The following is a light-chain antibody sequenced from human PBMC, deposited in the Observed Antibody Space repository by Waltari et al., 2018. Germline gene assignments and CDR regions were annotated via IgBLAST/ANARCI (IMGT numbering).Light chain of an antibody. Sequence: QSALTQPASVSGSPGQSITISCTGTSSDVGDYNYVSCYQQHPAKAPKLIIYDVSNRPSGVSNRFSGSKSGNTASLTISGLQAEDEADDYCSSYTSSSTLYVFGTGTKVTVL. J-gene: IGLJ1*01. CDR2: DVS. CDR3: SSYTSSSTLYV. CDR1: SSDVGDYNY. V-gene: IGLV2-14*03.